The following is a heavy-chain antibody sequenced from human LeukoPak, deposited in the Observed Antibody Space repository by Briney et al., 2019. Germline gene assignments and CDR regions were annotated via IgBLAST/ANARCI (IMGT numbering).Heavy chain of an antibody. CDR2: ISGSGGST. D-gene: IGHD2-2*01. CDR1: GFTFSSYA. Sequence: PGGSLRLSCAASGFTFSSYAMSWVRQAPGKGLEWVSAISGSGGSTYYADSVKGRFTISRDNSKNTLYLQMNSLRAEDTAVYYCAKDLWDIVVVPAASAFEPWGQGTLVTVSS. V-gene: IGHV3-23*01. CDR3: AKDLWDIVVVPAASAFEP. J-gene: IGHJ5*02.